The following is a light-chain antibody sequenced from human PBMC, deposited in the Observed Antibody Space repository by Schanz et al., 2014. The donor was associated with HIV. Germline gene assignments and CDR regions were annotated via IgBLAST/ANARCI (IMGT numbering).Light chain of an antibody. CDR3: QQYGSSPSWT. V-gene: IGKV3-20*01. J-gene: IGKJ1*01. CDR2: GAS. Sequence: EIVLTQSPGTLSLSPGERATLSCRASQSVRSDYFAWYQQKSGQAPRLLIYGASSRATGIPDRFSGSGSGTDFTLTISRLEPEDFAVYYCQQYGSSPSWTFGQGTKVEIK. CDR1: QSVRSDY.